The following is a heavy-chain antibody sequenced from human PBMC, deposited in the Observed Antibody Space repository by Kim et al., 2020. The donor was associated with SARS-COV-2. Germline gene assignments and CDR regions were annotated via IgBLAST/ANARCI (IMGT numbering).Heavy chain of an antibody. CDR1: GYSFTSYW. V-gene: IGHV5-51*01. D-gene: IGHD2-2*01. Sequence: GESLKISCKGSGYSFTSYWIGWVRQMPGKGLEWMGIIYPGDSDTRYSPSFQGQVTISADKSISTAYLQWSSLKASDTAMYYCARRTNIVVVPAASDAFDIWGQGTMVTVSS. CDR3: ARRTNIVVVPAASDAFDI. CDR2: IYPGDSDT. J-gene: IGHJ3*02.